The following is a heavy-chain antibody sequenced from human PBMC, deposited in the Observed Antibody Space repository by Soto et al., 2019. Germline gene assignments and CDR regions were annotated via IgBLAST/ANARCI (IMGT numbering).Heavy chain of an antibody. CDR1: GYRFTGFW. CDR3: ARPASGGSRDAFDI. J-gene: IGHJ3*02. Sequence: RGESLKISCQSSGYRFTGFWLNWVRQRPGKGLEWVGRIDPNDSFINYSPPFEGHVTISADKSISTAYLQWTRLQAADTAIYYCARPASGGSRDAFDIWGQGTMVTVSS. CDR2: IDPNDSFI. V-gene: IGHV5-10-1*01. D-gene: IGHD2-15*01.